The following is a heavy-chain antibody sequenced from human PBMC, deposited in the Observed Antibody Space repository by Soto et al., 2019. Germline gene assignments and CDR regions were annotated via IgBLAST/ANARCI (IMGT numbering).Heavy chain of an antibody. J-gene: IGHJ2*01. V-gene: IGHV3-23*01. CDR2: ISGGGDAP. CDR3: ARKVPGSTSRPDYWYFDL. D-gene: IGHD3-10*01. CDR1: GFTFINYA. Sequence: EVQLLESGGGLVQPGGSLRLSCAGSGFTFINYAMNWVRQAPGKGLEWVSTISGGGDAPFFADSVRGRFTISRDNSKNTVTLQMNNLGVDDKAVYFCARKVPGSTSRPDYWYFDLWGRGTLVTVSS.